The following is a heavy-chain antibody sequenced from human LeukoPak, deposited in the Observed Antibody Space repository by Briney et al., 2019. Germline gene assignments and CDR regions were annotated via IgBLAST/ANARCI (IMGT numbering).Heavy chain of an antibody. CDR1: GFTVSSNY. Sequence: GGSLRLSCAASGFTVSSNYMSWVRQAPGKGLEWVSVIYSGGSTYYADSVKGRFTISRDNSKNTLYLQMNSLRAEDTAVYYCATGSYGGNADYFDYWGQGTLVTVSS. J-gene: IGHJ4*02. CDR2: IYSGGST. D-gene: IGHD4-23*01. CDR3: ATGSYGGNADYFDY. V-gene: IGHV3-66*01.